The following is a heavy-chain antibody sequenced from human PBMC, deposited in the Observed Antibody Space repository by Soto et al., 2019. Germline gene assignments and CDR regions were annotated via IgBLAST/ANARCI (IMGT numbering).Heavy chain of an antibody. Sequence: QVHLVQSGAEVREPASSVKVSCEASGGAFSNSAITWVRQAPGKGLEWMGGIVPVFGRANYAQRFQGRVTITADGSTSTDSMKLSSLRFEDTAVYYCARVLIVQNYNYYAMDVWGQGTTWSVSS. CDR1: GGAFSNSA. CDR3: ARVLIVQNYNYYAMDV. D-gene: IGHD2-21*01. J-gene: IGHJ6*02. CDR2: IVPVFGRA. V-gene: IGHV1-69*01.